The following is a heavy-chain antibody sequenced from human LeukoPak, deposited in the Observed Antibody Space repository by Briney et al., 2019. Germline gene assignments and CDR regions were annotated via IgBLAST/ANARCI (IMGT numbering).Heavy chain of an antibody. CDR2: IIPIFGTA. D-gene: IGHD3-22*01. Sequence: GSSVKVSCKASGGTFSSYAISWVRQAPGQGLEWMGGIIPIFGTANCAQKFQGRVTITADESTSTAYMELSSLRSEDTAVYYCARSDSSGYYYFGYWGQGTLVTVSS. V-gene: IGHV1-69*01. J-gene: IGHJ4*02. CDR3: ARSDSSGYYYFGY. CDR1: GGTFSSYA.